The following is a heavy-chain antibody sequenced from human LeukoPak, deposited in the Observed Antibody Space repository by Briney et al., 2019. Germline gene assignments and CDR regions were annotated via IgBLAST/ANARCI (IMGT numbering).Heavy chain of an antibody. CDR2: ISDSGGST. CDR1: GFTFSSYA. D-gene: IGHD1-1*01. Sequence: PGGSLRLSCAASGFTFSSYAMTWVRQAPGRGLEWVSSISDSGGSTYYADSVKGRFTISRDNSKNTLHLQMNSLRAEDTAVYYCAKEVGNGDYSYYMDVWGKGTTVTVSS. J-gene: IGHJ6*03. CDR3: AKEVGNGDYSYYMDV. V-gene: IGHV3-23*01.